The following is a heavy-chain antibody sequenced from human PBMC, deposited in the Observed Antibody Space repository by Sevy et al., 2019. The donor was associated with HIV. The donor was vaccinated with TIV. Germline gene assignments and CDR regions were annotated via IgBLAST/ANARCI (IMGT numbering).Heavy chain of an antibody. CDR3: EYATFGRFES. J-gene: IGHJ4*02. CDR2: IKADGSDK. CDR1: GFTFSANW. Sequence: GGSLRLSCAASGFTFSANWMNWVRQAPGKGLEWVANIKADGSDKHYVDSVEGRFTISRDNAKNLLFLQMNSLRVEDTAVYYCEYATFGRFESWGQGTMVTVSS. V-gene: IGHV3-7*01. D-gene: IGHD3-16*01.